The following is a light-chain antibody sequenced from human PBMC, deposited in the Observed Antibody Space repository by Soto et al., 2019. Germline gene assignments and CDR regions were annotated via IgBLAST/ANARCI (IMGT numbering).Light chain of an antibody. CDR2: GAS. J-gene: IGKJ3*01. V-gene: IGKV3-15*01. CDR3: QQYKNWPLT. CDR1: QSVSSS. Sequence: EIEMTQSPATLSVSPGERATLSCRASQSVSSSLAWYQQKPGQAPRLLIYGASTRATGIPARFSGSGSGTEFTLTINSLQSEDFAVYYCQQYKNWPLTFGPGTKVDIK.